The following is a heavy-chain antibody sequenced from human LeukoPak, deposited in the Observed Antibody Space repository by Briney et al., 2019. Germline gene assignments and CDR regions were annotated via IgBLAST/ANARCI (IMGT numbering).Heavy chain of an antibody. CDR1: GFTFNSYE. J-gene: IGHJ4*02. V-gene: IGHV3-48*03. D-gene: IGHD1-26*01. Sequence: GGSLRLSCAASGFTFNSYEMNWVRQAPGKGLEWVSYINSDGSAIYYADSVKGRFTISRDNAKNSLYLQMNSLRADDTAVYYCARGGSYVHYWGQGTLVTVSS. CDR3: ARGGSYVHY. CDR2: INSDGSAI.